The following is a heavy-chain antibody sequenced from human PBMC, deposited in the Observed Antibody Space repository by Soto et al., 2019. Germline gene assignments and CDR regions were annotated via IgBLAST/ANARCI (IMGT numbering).Heavy chain of an antibody. CDR2: ISGSGGST. V-gene: IGHV3-23*01. J-gene: IGHJ4*02. D-gene: IGHD2-21*01. Sequence: GGSLRLSCAASGFTFSSYAMSWVRQAPGKGLEWVSAISGSGGSTYYADSVKGRFTISRDNSKNTLYLQMNSLRAEDTAVYYCAKDLRRLLQYHYFDYWGQGTLVTVSS. CDR3: AKDLRRLLQYHYFDY. CDR1: GFTFSSYA.